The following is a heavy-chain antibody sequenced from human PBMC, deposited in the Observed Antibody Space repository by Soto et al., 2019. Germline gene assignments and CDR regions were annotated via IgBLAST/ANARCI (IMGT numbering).Heavy chain of an antibody. CDR3: ARRVPYGSGTVGYYYYMDV. D-gene: IGHD3-10*01. CDR1: GGSISSYY. J-gene: IGHJ6*03. CDR2: IYYSGST. V-gene: IGHV4-59*08. Sequence: QVQLQESGPGLVKPSETLSLTCTVSGGSISSYYWSWIRQPPGKGLESIGYIYYSGSTNYNPSLKSRVTISVDTSKNQFSLKLSSVTAADTAVYYCARRVPYGSGTVGYYYYMDVWGKGTTVTVSS.